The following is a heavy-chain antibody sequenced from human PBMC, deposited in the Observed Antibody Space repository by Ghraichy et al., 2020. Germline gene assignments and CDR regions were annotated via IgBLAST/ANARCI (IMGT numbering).Heavy chain of an antibody. D-gene: IGHD3-16*01. CDR1: GFTFSSYW. J-gene: IGHJ4*02. CDR3: ATWGGKNDY. V-gene: IGHV3-7*02. CDR2: IKQDGSEK. Sequence: GGSLRLSCAASGFTFSSYWMTWVRQAPGKGLEWVANIKQDGSEKYYVDSVKGRFTISRDNAKNSLYLRMNNLRAEDTAAYYCATWGGKNDYWGQGTLVTVSS.